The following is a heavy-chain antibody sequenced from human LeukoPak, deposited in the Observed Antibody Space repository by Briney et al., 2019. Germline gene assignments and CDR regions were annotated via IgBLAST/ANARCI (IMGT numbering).Heavy chain of an antibody. CDR3: TRQAVAGTFDY. J-gene: IGHJ4*02. CDR1: GFTFSGSA. V-gene: IGHV3-73*01. CDR2: IRSKANSYAT. D-gene: IGHD6-19*01. Sequence: GGSLKLSCAASGFTFSGSAMHWVRQASGKGLEWVGRIRSKANSYATAYAASVKGRFTISRDDSKNTAYLQMNSLKTEDTAVYYCTRQAVAGTFDYWGQGTLVTVSS.